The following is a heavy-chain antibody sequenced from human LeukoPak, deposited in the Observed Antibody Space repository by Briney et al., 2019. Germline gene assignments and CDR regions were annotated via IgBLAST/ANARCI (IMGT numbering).Heavy chain of an antibody. D-gene: IGHD3-22*01. CDR1: GFTFSSYT. Sequence: GGSLRLSCAASGFTFSSYTMHWVRQAPGKGLEWTSYISIFPGTTQYADSVKGRFTISRDNARNSLYLHMNSLRAEDTAVYYCARERSGYLPFFDFWGRGTLVTVSS. CDR3: ARERSGYLPFFDF. V-gene: IGHV3-48*03. J-gene: IGHJ4*02. CDR2: ISIFPGTT.